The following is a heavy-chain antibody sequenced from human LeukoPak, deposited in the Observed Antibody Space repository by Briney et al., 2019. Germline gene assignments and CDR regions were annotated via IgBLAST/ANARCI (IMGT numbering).Heavy chain of an antibody. CDR1: GYSFTAFY. CDR3: ARGEINTAGEFHY. CDR2: IHPRSGDT. Sequence: ASVKVSCKASGYSFTAFYLHWVRQAPGQGLEWMGWIHPRSGDTTYAQKFQGRVTLTRDTSISTAYMDLSSLRSDDTAVYYCARGEINTAGEFHYWGQGTLVSVSS. J-gene: IGHJ4*02. D-gene: IGHD3-16*01. V-gene: IGHV1-2*02.